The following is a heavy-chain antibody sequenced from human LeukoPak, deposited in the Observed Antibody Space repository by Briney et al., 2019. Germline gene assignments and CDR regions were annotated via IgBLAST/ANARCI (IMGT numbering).Heavy chain of an antibody. Sequence: PSQTLSLTSTVSGGSISSGDYYWSWIRQPPGKGLEWIGYIYYSGSTYYNPSLKSRVTISVDTSKNQFSLKLSSVTAADTAVYYCARGGDYGGKSETDYWGQGTLVTVSS. CDR2: IYYSGST. CDR3: ARGGDYGGKSETDY. D-gene: IGHD4-23*01. J-gene: IGHJ4*02. CDR1: GGSISSGDYY. V-gene: IGHV4-30-4*08.